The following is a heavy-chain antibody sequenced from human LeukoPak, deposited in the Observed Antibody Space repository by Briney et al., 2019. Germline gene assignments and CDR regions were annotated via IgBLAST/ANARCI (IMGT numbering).Heavy chain of an antibody. J-gene: IGHJ4*02. V-gene: IGHV3-30*02. CDR2: IRYDGADT. D-gene: IGHD4-23*01. CDR1: GFSFGSYA. Sequence: GGSLRLSCAASGFSFGSYAMHWVRQAPGKGLDWVAFIRYDGADTYYGDSVKGRFTVSRDNSKNTLYLQMNSLTAEDTALYYCAKEGGGRTFDYWGQGTLVTVSS. CDR3: AKEGGGRTFDY.